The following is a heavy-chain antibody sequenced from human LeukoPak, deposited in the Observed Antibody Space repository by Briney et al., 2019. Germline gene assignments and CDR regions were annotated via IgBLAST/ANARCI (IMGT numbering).Heavy chain of an antibody. V-gene: IGHV3-48*03. J-gene: IGHJ4*02. CDR2: ISSSGSTI. D-gene: IGHD3-22*01. CDR3: ACSSREWLLLNNIC. Sequence: PGGSLRLSCAASGFTFSSYEMNWVRQAPGKGLEWVSYISSSGSTIYYADSVKGRFTISRDNAKNSLYLQMNSLRAEDTAVYYCACSSREWLLLNNICWGQGTLVTVSS. CDR1: GFTFSSYE.